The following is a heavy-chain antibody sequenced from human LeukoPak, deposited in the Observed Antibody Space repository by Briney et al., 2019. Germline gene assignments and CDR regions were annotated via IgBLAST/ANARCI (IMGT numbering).Heavy chain of an antibody. Sequence: SETLSLTCTVSGGSISGYYWSWIRQPPGKGLEWIGYIYYSGSTSYNPSLKSRVTISVDTSKNQFSLKLSSVTAADTAVYYCARTTEGGYTYGYFYYYYMDVWGKGTTVTISS. D-gene: IGHD5-18*01. CDR3: ARTTEGGYTYGYFYYYYMDV. CDR1: GGSISGYY. V-gene: IGHV4-59*01. J-gene: IGHJ6*03. CDR2: IYYSGST.